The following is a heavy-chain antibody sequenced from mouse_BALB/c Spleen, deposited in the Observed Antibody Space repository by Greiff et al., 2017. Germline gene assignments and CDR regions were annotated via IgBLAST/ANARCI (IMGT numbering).Heavy chain of an antibody. CDR1: GYTFTSYW. J-gene: IGHJ1*01. CDR2: IYPGDGDT. V-gene: IGHV1-87*01. CDR3: ASMVTTFDV. D-gene: IGHD2-10*02. Sequence: QVQLKQSGAELARPGASVKLSCKASGYTFTSYWMQWVKQRPGQGLEWIGAIYPGDGDTRYTQKFKGKATLTADKSSSTAYMQLSSLASEDSAVYYCASMVTTFDVWGAGTTVTVSS.